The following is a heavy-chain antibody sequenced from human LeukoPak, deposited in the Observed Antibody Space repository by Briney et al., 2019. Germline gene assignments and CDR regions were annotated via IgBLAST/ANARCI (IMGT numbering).Heavy chain of an antibody. D-gene: IGHD3-10*01. CDR3: ARLPYTMVRGVDDAFDI. CDR2: INPNSGGT. CDR1: GYTFTGYY. V-gene: IGHV1-2*02. Sequence: APVKVSCKASGYTFTGYYMYWVRQAPGQGLEWMGWINPNSGGTNYAQKFQGRVTMTRDASISTAYMELSRLRSDDTAVYYCARLPYTMVRGVDDAFDIWGQGTMVTVSS. J-gene: IGHJ3*02.